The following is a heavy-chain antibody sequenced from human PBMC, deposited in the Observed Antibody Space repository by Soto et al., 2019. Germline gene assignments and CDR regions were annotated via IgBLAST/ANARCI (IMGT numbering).Heavy chain of an antibody. Sequence: SVKVSCKTSGYTFTGHYIHWVRQAPQQGPEWMGEIGPESGATRYAQKFRGRVTMTMDTSITTVYMELKNLSPDDTAVYYCGRWRSGQDVVFYRGQGPTVTVSS. CDR2: IGPESGAT. CDR1: GYTFTGHY. CDR3: GRWRSGQDVVFY. J-gene: IGHJ4*02. D-gene: IGHD1-26*01. V-gene: IGHV1-2*02.